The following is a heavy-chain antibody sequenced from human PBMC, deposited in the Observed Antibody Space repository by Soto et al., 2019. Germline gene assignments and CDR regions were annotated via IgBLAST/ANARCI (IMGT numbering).Heavy chain of an antibody. CDR1: GFTFNRFP. V-gene: IGHV3-64D*06. J-gene: IGHJ4*02. CDR2: ISSDGGST. Sequence: EVQLVESGGGLVQPGGSLRLSCSVSGFTFNRFPMHLVRQAPGKGPEYVSAISSDGGSTYYADSVKGRFTISRDNSRNTLFLQLSSLRPEDTATYYCVKDFEVGVFYFFEKWGQGTLVTVSS. CDR3: VKDFEVGVFYFFEK. D-gene: IGHD1-26*01.